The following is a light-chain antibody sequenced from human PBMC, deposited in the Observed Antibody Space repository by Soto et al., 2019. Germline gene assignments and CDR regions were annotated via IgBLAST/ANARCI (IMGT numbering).Light chain of an antibody. J-gene: IGKJ2*01. CDR3: QQSHTSPRT. CDR2: KAS. V-gene: IGKV1-39*01. CDR1: QSIKNY. Sequence: DIQMTQSPSSLSASVGDRVTITCRASQSIKNYLNWYQQKPGKAPKLLIYKASTLKSGVPSRFSGSGSGTEFTLTISRLEPEDFAMYYCQQSHTSPRTFGQGTKVDIK.